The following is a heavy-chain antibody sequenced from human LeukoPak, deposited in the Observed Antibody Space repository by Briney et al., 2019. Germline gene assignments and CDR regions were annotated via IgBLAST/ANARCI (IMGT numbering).Heavy chain of an antibody. CDR1: GDSINSAAYY. D-gene: IGHD3-3*01. V-gene: IGHV4-31*03. J-gene: IGHJ4*02. CDR2: IYYSGST. Sequence: SQTLSLTCTVSGDSINSAAYYWSWIRQHPGKGLEWIGYIYYSGSTSYNPSLQSRVTISIDTSKNQFSLKLSSVTAAETAVYYCARDNDFWSGYYSFDFWGRGTLVTVSS. CDR3: ARDNDFWSGYYSFDF.